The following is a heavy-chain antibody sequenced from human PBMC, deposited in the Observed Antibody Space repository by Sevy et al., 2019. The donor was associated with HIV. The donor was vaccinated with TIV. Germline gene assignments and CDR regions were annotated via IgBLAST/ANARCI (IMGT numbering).Heavy chain of an antibody. CDR1: GYTFTSYG. CDR3: ARVRSFYEFWSGWHSVGYFDY. D-gene: IGHD3-3*01. J-gene: IGHJ4*02. CDR2: ISAYNGNT. V-gene: IGHV1-18*01. Sequence: ASVKVSCKASGYTFTSYGISWVRQAPGQGLEWMGWISAYNGNTNYAQKLQGRVTMTTDTSTSTAYMELRSLRSDDTAVYYWARVRSFYEFWSGWHSVGYFDYWGQGTLVTVSS.